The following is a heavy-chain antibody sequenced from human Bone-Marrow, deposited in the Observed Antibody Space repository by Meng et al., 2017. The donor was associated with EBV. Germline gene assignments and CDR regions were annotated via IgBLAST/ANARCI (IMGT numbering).Heavy chain of an antibody. Sequence: GKLPQWGAGLLKPSETLSLPCAVYGGSFSGYYWSWIRQPPGKGLEWIGEINHSGSTNYNPSLKSRVTISVDTSKNQFSLKLSSVTAADTAVYYCARVRCSSTSCYAQNRDAFDIWGQGTMVTVSS. CDR3: ARVRCSSTSCYAQNRDAFDI. J-gene: IGHJ3*02. V-gene: IGHV4-34*01. CDR1: GGSFSGYY. D-gene: IGHD2-2*01. CDR2: INHSGST.